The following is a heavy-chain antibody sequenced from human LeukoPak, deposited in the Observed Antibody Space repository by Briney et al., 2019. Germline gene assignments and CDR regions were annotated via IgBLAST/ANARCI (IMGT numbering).Heavy chain of an antibody. D-gene: IGHD3-10*01. CDR3: ARRDAGSGALDY. V-gene: IGHV4-61*01. Sequence: MASDTLSLTCTLAAGSVSRGSDYCGSIRQPRGTGLGWIGYIYYSGTTNYNPSLKSRVTISVDPSKNQFSLKLSSVPAADTAVYYCARRDAGSGALDYWGQGTLVTVSS. CDR1: AGSVSRGSDY. CDR2: IYYSGTT. J-gene: IGHJ4*02.